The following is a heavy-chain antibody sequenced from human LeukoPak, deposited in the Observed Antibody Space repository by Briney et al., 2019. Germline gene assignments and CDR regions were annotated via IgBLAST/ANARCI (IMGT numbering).Heavy chain of an antibody. CDR3: AKQATASCYASLDH. Sequence: TRGSLRLSCAASGFTFSSYAMSWVRQAPGKGLEWVSAISGSDGSAYYVNSVKGRFTFSRDNSKNTLNLLMNSLRADDTAVYYCAKQATASCYASLDHWGQGTLVTVSS. CDR1: GFTFSSYA. D-gene: IGHD2-2*01. CDR2: ISGSDGSA. V-gene: IGHV3-23*01. J-gene: IGHJ5*02.